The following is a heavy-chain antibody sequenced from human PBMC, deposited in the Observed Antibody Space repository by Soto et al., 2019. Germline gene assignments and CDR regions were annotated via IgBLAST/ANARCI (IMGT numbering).Heavy chain of an antibody. D-gene: IGHD3-16*01. CDR2: MNAKSGDT. V-gene: IGHV1-8*02. J-gene: IGHJ6*02. CDR3: ARGNPFNYAGFDV. Sequence: ASVKVSCKASEYTFTNYKIHWLRQAPGQGPEWMGWMNAKSGDTFFPQRFQGKFNMSWDTSLSTAYMEVGSLTSDDTAIYYCARGNPFNYAGFDVWGQGTTVTVSS. CDR1: EYTFTNYK.